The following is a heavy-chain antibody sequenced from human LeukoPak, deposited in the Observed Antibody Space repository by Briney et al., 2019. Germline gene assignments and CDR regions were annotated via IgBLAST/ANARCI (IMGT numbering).Heavy chain of an antibody. CDR2: IYHSGST. Sequence: MSSETLSLTCAVSGGSISSSNWWSWVRQPPGKGLEWIGEIYHSGSTNYNPSLKSRVTISVDKSKNQFSLKLSSVTAADTAVYYCARDPAYYDSSGPQGYWGQGTLVTVSS. CDR1: GGSISSSNW. V-gene: IGHV4-4*02. CDR3: ARDPAYYDSSGPQGY. D-gene: IGHD3-22*01. J-gene: IGHJ4*02.